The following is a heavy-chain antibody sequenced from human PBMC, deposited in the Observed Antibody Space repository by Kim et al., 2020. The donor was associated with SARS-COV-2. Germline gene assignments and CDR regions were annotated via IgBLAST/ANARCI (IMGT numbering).Heavy chain of an antibody. D-gene: IGHD3-10*01. V-gene: IGHV2-5*02. J-gene: IGHJ6*02. CDR2: IYWDDDK. CDR3: AHTLTRSDRGGNYYSYGMDV. CDR1: GFSLSTSGVG. Sequence: SGPTLVNPTQTLTLTCTFSGFSLSTSGVGVGWIRQPPGKALEWLALIYWDDDKCYSPSLKSRPTITKDTSKNQVVLTMTNMDPVDTATYYCAHTLTRSDRGGNYYSYGMDVWGQGTTVTVSS.